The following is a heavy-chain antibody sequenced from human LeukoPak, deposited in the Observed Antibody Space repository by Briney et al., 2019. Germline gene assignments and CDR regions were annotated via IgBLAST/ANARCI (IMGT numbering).Heavy chain of an antibody. CDR3: ARGRWGYTYGPTPFYFDS. CDR1: GGSFSGFF. V-gene: IGHV4-34*01. Sequence: PSETLSLTCAVDGGSFSGFFCNWLRQSPGKGLEWIGEINHSGTTYYNPSLKSRVTISVDTSKNHFSLRLSSVTAADTAMYYCARGRWGYTYGPTPFYFDSWGQGTLVTVSS. D-gene: IGHD5-18*01. J-gene: IGHJ4*02. CDR2: INHSGTT.